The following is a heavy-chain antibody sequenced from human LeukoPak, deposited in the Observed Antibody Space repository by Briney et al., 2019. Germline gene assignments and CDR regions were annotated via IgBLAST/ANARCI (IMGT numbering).Heavy chain of an antibody. D-gene: IGHD3-9*01. CDR3: ARGVFDRFYY. CDR2: IYYSGST. CDR1: GGSMSPYH. J-gene: IGHJ4*02. Sequence: SETLSLTCTVSGGSMSPYHWGWIRQPPGKGLEWTGYIYYSGSTNYNPSLKSRVTISVDTSKNQFSLKLSSVTAADTAIYYCARGVFDRFYYWGQGTLATVSS. V-gene: IGHV4-59*08.